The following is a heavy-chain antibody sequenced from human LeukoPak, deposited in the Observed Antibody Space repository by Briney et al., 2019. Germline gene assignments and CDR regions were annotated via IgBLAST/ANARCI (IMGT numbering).Heavy chain of an antibody. CDR3: AREDIVVVVAATGGGNDY. CDR1: GYTFTGYY. Sequence: ASVKVSCKASGYTFTGYYMHWLRQAPGQGLEWMGWINPNSGGTNYAQKFQGRVTMTRDTSISTAYMELSRLRSDDTAVYYCAREDIVVVVAATGGGNDYWGQGTLVTVSS. CDR2: INPNSGGT. D-gene: IGHD2-15*01. V-gene: IGHV1-2*02. J-gene: IGHJ4*02.